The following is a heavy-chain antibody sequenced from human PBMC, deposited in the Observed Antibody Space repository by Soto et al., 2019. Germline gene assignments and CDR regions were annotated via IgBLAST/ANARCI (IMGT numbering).Heavy chain of an antibody. CDR3: ARDSVLLWFGEPYGMDV. J-gene: IGHJ6*02. V-gene: IGHV1-3*01. D-gene: IGHD3-10*01. CDR2: INAGNGNT. Sequence: ASVKVSCKASGYTFTSYAMHCVRQAPGQRLEWMGWINAGNGNTKYSQKFQGRVTITRDTSASTAYMELSSLRSEDTAVYYCARDSVLLWFGEPYGMDVWGQGTTVTSP. CDR1: GYTFTSYA.